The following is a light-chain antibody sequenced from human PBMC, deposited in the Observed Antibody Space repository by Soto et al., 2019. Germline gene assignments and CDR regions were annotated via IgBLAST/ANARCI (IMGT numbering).Light chain of an antibody. V-gene: IGKV3-20*01. CDR3: QPWGNSPRVT. J-gene: IGKJ4*01. Sequence: EIVLTQSPGTLSLSPGERATLSCRASQSVSSSYLAWYQQKPGQAPRLLIYGASTRATGIPDRFSGSGSGTDFTLTISRLEPEDSAVYYCQPWGNSPRVTFGGGTKVEIK. CDR2: GAS. CDR1: QSVSSSY.